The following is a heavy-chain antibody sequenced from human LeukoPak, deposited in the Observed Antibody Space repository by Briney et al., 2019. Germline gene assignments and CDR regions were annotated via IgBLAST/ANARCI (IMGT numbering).Heavy chain of an antibody. Sequence: GRSLRLSCAASGLTFDDYAMHWVRQAPGKGLEWVSGISWNSGSIGYADSVKGRFTISRDNAKNSLYLQMNSLRAEDTALYYCAKDQIRSYGSFDYWGQGTLVTVSS. V-gene: IGHV3-9*01. J-gene: IGHJ4*02. D-gene: IGHD5-18*01. CDR2: ISWNSGSI. CDR1: GLTFDDYA. CDR3: AKDQIRSYGSFDY.